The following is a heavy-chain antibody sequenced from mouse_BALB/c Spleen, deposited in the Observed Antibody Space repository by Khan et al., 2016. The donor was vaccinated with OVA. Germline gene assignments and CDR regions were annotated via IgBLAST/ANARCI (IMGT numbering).Heavy chain of an antibody. CDR2: IYPGSGYT. J-gene: IGHJ3*01. Sequence: QVQLKQSGAELARPGASVKLSCKASGYTFTDYYINWVKQRTGQGLEWIGEIYPGSGYTYYNEKFKDKATLTADKSSTTAYMQLSSLTSEDSAVYYCSSRNYFGYTFAYWGQGTLVTVSA. V-gene: IGHV1-77*01. CDR3: SSRNYFGYTFAY. CDR1: GYTFTDYY. D-gene: IGHD1-2*01.